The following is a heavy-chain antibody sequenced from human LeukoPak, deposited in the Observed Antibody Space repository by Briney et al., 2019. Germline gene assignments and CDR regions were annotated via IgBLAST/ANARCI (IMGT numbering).Heavy chain of an antibody. CDR1: GYTFTGYY. V-gene: IGHV1-2*02. CDR2: INPNSGGT. CDR3: ARSADSSDYHPPDY. J-gene: IGHJ4*02. Sequence: ASVKVSCKASGYTFTGYYMHWVRQAPGQGLEWMGWINPNSGGTNYAQKFQGRVTMTRDTSISTAYMELSRLRSDDTAVYYCARSADSSDYHPPDYWGEGTLVTVSS. D-gene: IGHD3-22*01.